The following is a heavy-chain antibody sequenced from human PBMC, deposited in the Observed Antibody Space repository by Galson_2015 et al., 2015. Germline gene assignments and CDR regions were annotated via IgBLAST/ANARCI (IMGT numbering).Heavy chain of an antibody. J-gene: IGHJ3*02. CDR3: ARDGEIGDAFDI. Sequence: SLRLSCAASGFTFSSYGMHWVRQAPGKGLEWVSSISSSSSYIYYADSVKGRFTISRDNAKNSLYLQMNSLRAEDTAVYYCARDGEIGDAFDIWGQGTMVTVSS. V-gene: IGHV3-21*01. CDR1: GFTFSSYG. D-gene: IGHD3-22*01. CDR2: ISSSSSYI.